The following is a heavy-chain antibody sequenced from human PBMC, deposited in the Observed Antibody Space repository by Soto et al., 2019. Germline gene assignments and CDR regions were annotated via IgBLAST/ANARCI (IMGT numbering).Heavy chain of an antibody. V-gene: IGHV2-5*02. CDR1: GFSLTTDRVG. Sequence: QNTLKESGPTLVKPTQTLTLTCTFSGFSLTTDRVGVGWIRQPPGEALEWLAVIYWDDSKTYRPSLESRLTINKDTSKNQVALTMTNMDSLDTATYYCAHAYGGRSLYWGQGTLVTVSS. CDR2: IYWDDSK. J-gene: IGHJ4*02. CDR3: AHAYGGRSLY. D-gene: IGHD1-26*01.